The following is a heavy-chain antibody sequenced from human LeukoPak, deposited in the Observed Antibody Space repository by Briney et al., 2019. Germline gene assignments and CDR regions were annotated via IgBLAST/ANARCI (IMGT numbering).Heavy chain of an antibody. CDR3: ARESGAAAGTGFDY. D-gene: IGHD6-13*01. V-gene: IGHV3-30-3*01. J-gene: IGHJ4*02. CDR1: GFTFSSYA. CDR2: ISYDGSNK. Sequence: GRSLRLSCAASGFTFSSYAMHWVRQAPGKGLEWVAVISYDGSNKYYADSVKGRFTITRDNSKNTLYLQMNSLRAEDTAVYYCARESGAAAGTGFDYRGQGTLVTVSS.